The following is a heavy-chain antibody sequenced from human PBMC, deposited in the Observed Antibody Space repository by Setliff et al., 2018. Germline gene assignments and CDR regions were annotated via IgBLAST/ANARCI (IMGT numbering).Heavy chain of an antibody. J-gene: IGHJ5*02. CDR2: LNGDGSTT. Sequence: GGSLRLSCAASGFTFSSYWMHWVRQAPGKGLVWVSRLNGDGSTTNYADSVKGRFTISRDNARNTLYLQMNSLTAEDTAVYYCARVGSKPQLGWFDPWGQGTLVTVSS. CDR1: GFTFSSYW. D-gene: IGHD1-26*01. V-gene: IGHV3-74*01. CDR3: ARVGSKPQLGWFDP.